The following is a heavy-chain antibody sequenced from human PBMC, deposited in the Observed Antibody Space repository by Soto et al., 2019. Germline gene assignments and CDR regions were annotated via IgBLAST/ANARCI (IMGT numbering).Heavy chain of an antibody. CDR1: GYSIISGSY. V-gene: IGHV4-38-2*02. Sequence: PSETLSPTSTVSGYSIISGSYSAFIRHPPGKGPEWVACIYHGRTTFNNPSLKTRITISVDTSNNQLSLKLTSVTAADTAGNYCARVHVIVVAGSTFDEWGHGSLVPVS. CDR3: ARVHVIVVAGSTFDE. J-gene: IGHJ4*01. CDR2: IYHGRTT. D-gene: IGHD6-19*01.